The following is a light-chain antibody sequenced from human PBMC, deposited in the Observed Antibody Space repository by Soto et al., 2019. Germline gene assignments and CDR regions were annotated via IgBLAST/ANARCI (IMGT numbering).Light chain of an antibody. CDR3: QQYSTYTPRT. V-gene: IGKV1-5*03. Sequence: DIQMTQSPSSVSASIGDRVTLTCRASQDISNYLNWYQQKPGKAPKILIYKASSLESGVPSRFSGSGSGTEFTLTIRSLQPDDLATYYCQQYSTYTPRTVGNGNKVDIK. J-gene: IGKJ1*01. CDR1: QDISNY. CDR2: KAS.